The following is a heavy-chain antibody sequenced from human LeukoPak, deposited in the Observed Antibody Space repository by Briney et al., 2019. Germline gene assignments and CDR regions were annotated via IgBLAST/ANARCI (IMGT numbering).Heavy chain of an antibody. CDR1: GGSISSYY. V-gene: IGHV4-4*07. J-gene: IGHJ5*02. CDR2: IYTSGST. Sequence: SETLSLTCTVSGGSISSYYWSWIRQPAGKGLEWIGRIYTSGSTNYNPSLKSRVTMSVDTSKNQFSLKLSSVTAADTAVYYCARDSEYRGSPRFLEWLSWFDPWGQGTLVTVSS. CDR3: ARDSEYRGSPRFLEWLSWFDP. D-gene: IGHD3-3*01.